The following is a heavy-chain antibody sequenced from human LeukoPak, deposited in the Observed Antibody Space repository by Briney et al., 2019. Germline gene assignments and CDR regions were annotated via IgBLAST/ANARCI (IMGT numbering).Heavy chain of an antibody. CDR2: MHSSGNT. Sequence: SETLSLTCTVSGESISTYYWSWVRQPAGNGLEWIGRMHSSGNTNSNPSLKSRVTMSVDESRKQFSLKLSFVTAADTAVYYCARVKYYHSSGYVDYWGQGTLVTVSS. CDR3: ARVKYYHSSGYVDY. D-gene: IGHD3-22*01. J-gene: IGHJ4*02. CDR1: GESISTYY. V-gene: IGHV4-4*07.